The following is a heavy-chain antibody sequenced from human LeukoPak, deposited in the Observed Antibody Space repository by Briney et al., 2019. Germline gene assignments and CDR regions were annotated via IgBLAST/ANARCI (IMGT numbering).Heavy chain of an antibody. V-gene: IGHV1-2*02. D-gene: IGHD1-26*01. J-gene: IGHJ5*02. CDR1: GYTFTGYY. CDR3: ARDASGSPGGWFDP. Sequence: GASVKVSCKASGYTFTGYYMQWVRQAPGQGLEWMGWINPNSGGTNYARKFQGRVTMTRDTSISTAYMELGNLRSDDTAMYYCARDASGSPGGWFDPWGQGTPVTVSS. CDR2: INPNSGGT.